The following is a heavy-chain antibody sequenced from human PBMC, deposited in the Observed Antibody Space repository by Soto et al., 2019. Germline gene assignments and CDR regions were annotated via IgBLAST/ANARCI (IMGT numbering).Heavy chain of an antibody. CDR3: ARHGGGQWLVLFDY. J-gene: IGHJ4*02. Sequence: QVQLQESGPGLVKPSETLSLTCTVSGGSISSDYWSWIRQPPGKGLEWIGYIYYSGSTNYNPSLKSRVTISVDTSKNQFSLRRTSVTAADTAVYYCARHGGGQWLVLFDYWGQGTLVTVSS. V-gene: IGHV4-59*08. CDR2: IYYSGST. D-gene: IGHD6-19*01. CDR1: GGSISSDY.